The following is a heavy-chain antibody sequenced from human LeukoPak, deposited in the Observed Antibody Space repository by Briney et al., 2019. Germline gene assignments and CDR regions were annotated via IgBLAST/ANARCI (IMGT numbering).Heavy chain of an antibody. J-gene: IGHJ4*02. CDR3: ARVGGYSGYDVLDY. CDR1: GGTFSSYA. D-gene: IGHD5-12*01. Sequence: SVKVSCKASGGTFSSYAISWVRQAPGQGLEWMGRIIPILGIANYAQKFQGRVTITADKSTSTAYMELSSLRSEDTAVYYCARVGGYSGYDVLDYWGQGTLVTVSS. CDR2: IIPILGIA. V-gene: IGHV1-69*04.